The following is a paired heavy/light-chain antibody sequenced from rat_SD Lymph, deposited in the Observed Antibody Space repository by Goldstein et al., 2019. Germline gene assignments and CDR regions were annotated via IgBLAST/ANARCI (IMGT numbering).Light chain of an antibody. CDR3: LQHNSWPYT. CDR1: QNINRY. Sequence: DIQMTQSPSFLSASVGDRVTINCKASQNINRYLNWYQQKLGEAPKLLIYNANSLQTGIPSRFSGSGSGTDFTLTISSLQPEDVATYFCLQHNSWPYTFGAGTKLELK. V-gene: IGKV22S4*01. J-gene: IGKJ2-3*01. CDR2: NAN.
Heavy chain of an antibody. Sequence: EVQLVESGGGLVQPGRSLKLSCLASGFTFSNYGMNWIRQAPGKGLEWVASISSSSSYIYYADTVKGRFTISRDNAKNTLYLQMTSLRSEDTALYYCARHKDYYSVDYWGQGVMVTVSS. CDR2: ISSSSSYI. CDR3: ARHKDYYSVDY. V-gene: IGHV5-34*01. CDR1: GFTFSNYG. D-gene: IGHD1-1*01. J-gene: IGHJ2*01.